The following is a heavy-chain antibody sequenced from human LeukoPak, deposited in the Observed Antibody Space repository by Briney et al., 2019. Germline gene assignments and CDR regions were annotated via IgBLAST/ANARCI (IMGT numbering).Heavy chain of an antibody. CDR3: ARHSPDTSGWPFDS. J-gene: IGHJ4*02. D-gene: IGHD6-19*01. CDR1: GGSISSGGYY. CDR2: IYHSGST. V-gene: IGHV4-30-2*01. Sequence: SETLSLTCTVSGGSISSGGYYWSWIRQPPGKGLEWIGYIYHSGSTYYNPSLKSRVTISVDRSKNQFSLKLSSVTAADTAVYYCARHSPDTSGWPFDSWGQGTLITVSS.